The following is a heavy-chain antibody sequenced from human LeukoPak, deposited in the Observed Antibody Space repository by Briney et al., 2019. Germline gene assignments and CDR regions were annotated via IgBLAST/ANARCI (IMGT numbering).Heavy chain of an antibody. CDR3: AREGYVWGSYRYVGAFDI. D-gene: IGHD3-16*02. J-gene: IGHJ3*02. Sequence: PGGSLRLSCAASGFTVSSNYMSWVRQAPGKGLEWVSVIYSGGSTYYADSVKGRFTISRDNSKNTLYLQMNSLRAEDTAVYYCAREGYVWGSYRYVGAFDIWGQGTMVTVSS. CDR2: IYSGGST. V-gene: IGHV3-53*01. CDR1: GFTVSSNY.